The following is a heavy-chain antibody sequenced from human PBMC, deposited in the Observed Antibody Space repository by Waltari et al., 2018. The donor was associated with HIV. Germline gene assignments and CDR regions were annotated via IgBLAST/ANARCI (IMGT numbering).Heavy chain of an antibody. V-gene: IGHV3-73*02. J-gene: IGHJ4*02. CDR1: GFTSSASA. Sequence: EMQLVESGGALVQPGGSLTLSCAASGFTSSASAVHWVRQTPGKGLEWVGRIRSKLKNCATSYADSVKGRFAISRDDSNNTAFLQMSSLKIEDTAVYYCTRPGLNNGWYVWGQGTLVTVSS. CDR3: TRPGLNNGWYV. CDR2: IRSKLKNCAT. D-gene: IGHD6-19*01.